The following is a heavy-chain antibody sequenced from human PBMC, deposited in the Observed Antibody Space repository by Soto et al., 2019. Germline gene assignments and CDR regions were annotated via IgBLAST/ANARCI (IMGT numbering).Heavy chain of an antibody. Sequence: EVQLVESGGGSVQPGRSLRLSCAASGFTFDDYAMHWVRQAPGKGLEWVSGISWNSGSIAYADSVKGRFTISRDNAKNSLYLQMNRLRAEDTALYYCAKDSSRYNWNDDGNAWFDPGGQGTLVTVSS. CDR2: ISWNSGSI. J-gene: IGHJ5*02. CDR3: AKDSSRYNWNDDGNAWFDP. V-gene: IGHV3-9*01. D-gene: IGHD1-1*01. CDR1: GFTFDDYA.